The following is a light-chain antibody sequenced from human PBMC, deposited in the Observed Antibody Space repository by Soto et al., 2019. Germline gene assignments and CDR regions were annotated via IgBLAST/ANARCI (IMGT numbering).Light chain of an antibody. J-gene: IGKJ1*01. CDR1: HNIDRW. CDR2: DAS. V-gene: IGKV1-5*01. CDR3: QHCDTGWP. Sequence: DIQMTQSPSTLSASVGDRVTITCRSSHNIDRWLAWYQQKPGKAPKLLIYDASTLGTGVPSRFSGSGSGREFTLTISGLQPDDFATYYCQHCDTGWPFGQGTKVEIK.